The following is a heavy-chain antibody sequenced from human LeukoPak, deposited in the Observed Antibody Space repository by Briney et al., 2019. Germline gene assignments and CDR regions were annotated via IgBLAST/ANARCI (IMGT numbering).Heavy chain of an antibody. CDR2: VNTVSSYI. V-gene: IGHV3-21*01. D-gene: IGHD3-10*01. Sequence: GGSLRLSCAASGFTFSDYSMNWVRQAPGKGLEWVASVNTVSSYIYYADSMRGRFTISRDNAKNSLFLQMNSLRAEDTAVYYCARLRRNSDGSDFLYYYDHWGQGTLVTVSS. J-gene: IGHJ4*02. CDR1: GFTFSDYS. CDR3: ARLRRNSDGSDFLYYYDH.